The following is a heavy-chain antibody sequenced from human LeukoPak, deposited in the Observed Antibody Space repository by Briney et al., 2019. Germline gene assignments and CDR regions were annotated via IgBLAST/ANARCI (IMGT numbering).Heavy chain of an antibody. CDR1: GFTFSSYG. CDR2: ISSDGSKK. CDR3: ARRYYSMDV. J-gene: IGHJ6*02. V-gene: IGHV3-30*03. Sequence: PGQSLRLSCAASGFTFSSYGMHWVRQAPGKGLEWVAVISSDGSKKYYADSVKGRFTISRDNSKNTLYLQMSSLRAEDTAVYYCARRYYSMDVWGQGTTVTVSS.